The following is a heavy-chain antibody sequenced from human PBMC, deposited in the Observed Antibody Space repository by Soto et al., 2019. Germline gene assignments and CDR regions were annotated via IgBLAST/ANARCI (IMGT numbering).Heavy chain of an antibody. J-gene: IGHJ4*02. CDR1: GFTFTSSA. D-gene: IGHD3-22*01. CDR3: ARGRYYYDSSYFDY. Sequence: SVKVSCKASGFTFTSSAVQWVRQARGQGLEWIGIIVVGSGNTSYAQKFQGRVTMTRDTSTNTVYLDLSSLRSEDTAVYYCARGRYYYDSSYFDYWGQGTLVTVSS. CDR2: IVVGSGNT. V-gene: IGHV1-58*01.